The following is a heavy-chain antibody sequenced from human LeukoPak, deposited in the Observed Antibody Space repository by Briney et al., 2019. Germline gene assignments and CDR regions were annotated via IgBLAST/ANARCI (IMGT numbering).Heavy chain of an antibody. V-gene: IGHV4-39*07. CDR1: GGSISSGSYY. J-gene: IGHJ5*02. Sequence: PSQTLSLTCTVSGGSISSGSYYWSWIRQPPGKGLEWIGEINHSGSTNYNPSLKSRVTISVDTSKNQFSLKLSSVTAADTAVYYCARAGDYGDYVGWFDPWGQGTLVTVSS. CDR2: INHSGST. D-gene: IGHD4-17*01. CDR3: ARAGDYGDYVGWFDP.